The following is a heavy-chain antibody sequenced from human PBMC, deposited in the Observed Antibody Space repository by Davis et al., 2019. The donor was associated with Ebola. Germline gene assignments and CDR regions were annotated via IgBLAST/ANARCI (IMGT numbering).Heavy chain of an antibody. D-gene: IGHD4-17*01. CDR2: ISAIGGDT. V-gene: IGHV3-23*01. J-gene: IGHJ1*01. Sequence: GESLKISCAASGFTFSSYAMSCVRQAPGKGLEWVSRISAIGGDTYYADSVKGRFTISRDNSKNTLNLQMNSLRAEDTAIYYCAKLDYNDSYFQDWGQGTLVTVSS. CDR3: AKLDYNDSYFQD. CDR1: GFTFSSYA.